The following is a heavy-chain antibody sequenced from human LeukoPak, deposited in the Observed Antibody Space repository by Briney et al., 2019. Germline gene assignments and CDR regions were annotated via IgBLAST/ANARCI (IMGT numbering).Heavy chain of an antibody. J-gene: IGHJ4*02. Sequence: PGGSLRLSCAASGFTFGSPWMHWVRQAPGKGLVWVSRINSDGSATAYADSVKGRFTISRDNSKNTLYLQMNSLRAEDTAVYYCARSLGAYCGGDCYSAGYWGQGTLVTVSS. CDR1: GFTFGSPW. CDR2: INSDGSAT. V-gene: IGHV3-74*01. CDR3: ARSLGAYCGGDCYSAGY. D-gene: IGHD2-21*02.